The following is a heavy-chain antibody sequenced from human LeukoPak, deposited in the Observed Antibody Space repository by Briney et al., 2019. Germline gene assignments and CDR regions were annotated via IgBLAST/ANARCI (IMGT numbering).Heavy chain of an antibody. V-gene: IGHV1-69*13. J-gene: IGHJ6*03. Sequence: ASVKVSCKASGGTFSSYAISWVRQAPGQGLEWMGGIIPIFGTANYAQKFQGRVTITADESTSTAYMELSSLRSEDTAVYYCAVKWFGDRKSVGNYMDVWGKGTTVTISS. CDR1: GGTFSSYA. CDR2: IIPIFGTA. D-gene: IGHD3-10*01. CDR3: AVKWFGDRKSVGNYMDV.